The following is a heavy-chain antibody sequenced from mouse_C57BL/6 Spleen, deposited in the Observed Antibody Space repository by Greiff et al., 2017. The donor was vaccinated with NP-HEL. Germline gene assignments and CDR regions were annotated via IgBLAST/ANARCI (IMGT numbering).Heavy chain of an antibody. CDR1: GYTFTSYW. Sequence: QVQLQQPGAELVMPGASVKLSCKASGYTFTSYWMHWVKQRPGQGLEWIGEIDPSDSYTNYNQKFKGKSTLTVDKSSSTAYMQLSSLTSEDSAVYYCARTTVEGEIDYWGQGTTLTVSS. J-gene: IGHJ2*01. D-gene: IGHD1-1*01. CDR3: ARTTVEGEIDY. CDR2: IDPSDSYT. V-gene: IGHV1-69*01.